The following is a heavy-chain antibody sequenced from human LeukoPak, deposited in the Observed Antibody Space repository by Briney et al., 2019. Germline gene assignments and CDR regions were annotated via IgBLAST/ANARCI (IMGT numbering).Heavy chain of an antibody. V-gene: IGHV4-39*07. CDR2: INYSGST. CDR3: ARGRPGGGGSWFDP. Sequence: SETLSLTCTVSGGSISSSGYSWGWIRQPPGKGLEWIGNINYSGSTYYNPSLKSRVTISVDTSKNQFSLKLSSVTAADTAVYYCARGRPGGGGSWFDPWGQGTLVTVSS. D-gene: IGHD3-10*01. CDR1: GGSISSSGYS. J-gene: IGHJ5*02.